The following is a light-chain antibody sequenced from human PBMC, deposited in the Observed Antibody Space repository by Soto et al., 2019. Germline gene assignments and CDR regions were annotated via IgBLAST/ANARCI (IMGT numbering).Light chain of an antibody. V-gene: IGKV3-11*01. CDR1: ESVSSY. Sequence: EIVLTQSPATLSLSPGERATLSSRASESVSSYLAWYQQKPGQAPRLLIYDASNRATGIPARFSGSGSGTVFTLTISRLEPEDFAVYYCQQRSNWLFTFGPGIKVDIK. CDR3: QQRSNWLFT. CDR2: DAS. J-gene: IGKJ3*01.